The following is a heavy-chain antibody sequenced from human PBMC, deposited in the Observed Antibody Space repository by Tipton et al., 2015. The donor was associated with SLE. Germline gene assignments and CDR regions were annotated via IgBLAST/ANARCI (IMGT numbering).Heavy chain of an antibody. Sequence: TLSLTCTVSGDSVRGSYWSWIRQPPGMGLEWIGFVHYGGSTNMGTTNYNPSLRNRVTISLDTSKTHFSLRLSSVTAADTAVYFCARSTTTMNLPRFDFWGLGTLVTVSS. J-gene: IGHJ4*02. CDR3: ARSTTTMNLPRFDF. CDR2: VHYGGST. D-gene: IGHD4-17*01. CDR1: GDSVRGSY. V-gene: IGHV4-59*02.